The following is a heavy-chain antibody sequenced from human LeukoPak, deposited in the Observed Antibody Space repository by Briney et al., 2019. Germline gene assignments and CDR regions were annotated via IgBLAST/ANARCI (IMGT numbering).Heavy chain of an antibody. V-gene: IGHV3-30*04. J-gene: IGHJ4*02. CDR3: ASRYCSGGSCYLVY. CDR1: GFSFYNLA. CDR2: ISHDGNSR. D-gene: IGHD2-15*01. Sequence: GGSLRLSCATSGFSFYNLAFHWVRQAPGKGLEWVSLISHDGNSRKYADSVKGRFIVSRDNSKNTLYLQMNSLRAEDTAVYYCASRYCSGGSCYLVYWGQGTLVTVSS.